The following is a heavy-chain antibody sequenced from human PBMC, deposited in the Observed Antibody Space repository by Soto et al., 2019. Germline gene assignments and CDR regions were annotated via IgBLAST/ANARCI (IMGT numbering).Heavy chain of an antibody. J-gene: IGHJ4*02. CDR3: AKGLEYDILTGYVS. Sequence: EVQLVESGGGLVQPGRSLRLSCAASGFTFDDYAMHWVRQAPGKGLEWVSGISWNSGSIGYGDSVKGRFTISRDNAKNSLYLQMNSLRAEDTALYYCAKGLEYDILTGYVSWGQGTLVTVSS. V-gene: IGHV3-9*01. D-gene: IGHD3-9*01. CDR2: ISWNSGSI. CDR1: GFTFDDYA.